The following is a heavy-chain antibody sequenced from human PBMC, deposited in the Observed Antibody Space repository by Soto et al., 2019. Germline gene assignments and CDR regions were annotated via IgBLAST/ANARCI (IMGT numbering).Heavy chain of an antibody. CDR3: ARARGGGIQLWLNY. J-gene: IGHJ4*02. D-gene: IGHD5-18*01. CDR1: GGTFSGYA. CDR2: IIPIFGTA. V-gene: IGHV1-69*13. Sequence: ASVKVSCKASGGTFSGYAISWVRQAPGQGLEWMGGIIPIFGTANYAQKFQGRVTITADESTSTAYMELSSLRSEDTAVYYCARARGGGIQLWLNYWGQGTLVTVSS.